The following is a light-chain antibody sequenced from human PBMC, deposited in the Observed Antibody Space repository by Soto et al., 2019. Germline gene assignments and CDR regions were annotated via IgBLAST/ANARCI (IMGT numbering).Light chain of an antibody. V-gene: IGKV1-9*01. Sequence: ESQLTQAPSLLSAYARNRVSITCRASQAISSYLAWYQQKPGRAPKLLIYAASTLQSGVPSRFSGSGSGTEFTLTITSLQHEDFATYSCQQLHSFRIAFGHATRLQI. CDR3: QQLHSFRIA. CDR2: AAS. CDR1: QAISSY. J-gene: IGKJ5*01.